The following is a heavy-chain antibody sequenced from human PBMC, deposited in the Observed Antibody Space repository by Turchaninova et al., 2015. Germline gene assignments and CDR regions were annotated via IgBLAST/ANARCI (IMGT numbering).Heavy chain of an antibody. Sequence: LVESGGGLVQPGRSLRLSCTASGFIFGDYAISWVRQAPGKGLEWVAFIRSKTSGGTPEHAASVKGRFTISRYDSKSIAYLQMTSLKNEDTAVYYCNRQGYHYGSGSYYDVSWGQGTLVSVSS. CDR2: IRSKTSGGTP. CDR1: GFIFGDYA. CDR3: NRQGYHYGSGSYYDVS. J-gene: IGHJ5*02. D-gene: IGHD3-10*01. V-gene: IGHV3-49*04.